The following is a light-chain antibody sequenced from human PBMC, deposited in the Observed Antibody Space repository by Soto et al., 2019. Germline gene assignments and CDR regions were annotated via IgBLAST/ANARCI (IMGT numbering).Light chain of an antibody. V-gene: IGKV1-5*03. J-gene: IGKJ1*01. CDR2: RAS. CDR1: QDIGTW. CDR3: QQYHIYSWT. Sequence: DIQMTQSPSTLSASVGDRVTITWRGSQDIGTWSAWYQQKPEKAPKVLIYRASHLESGVPSRFSASGSGTEFSLTINSLQADDFATYYCQQYHIYSWTFGQGTKVDIK.